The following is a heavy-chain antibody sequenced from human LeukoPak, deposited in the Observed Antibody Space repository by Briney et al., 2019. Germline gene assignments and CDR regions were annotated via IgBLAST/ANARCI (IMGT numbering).Heavy chain of an antibody. V-gene: IGHV4-39*01. D-gene: IGHD3-10*01. CDR1: GGSIRSNSYY. Sequence: SETLSLTCTVSGGSIRSNSYYWGWIRQPPGKGLEWLGSIYYSGSTYYINPSLKSRVTIPVDTSKNQISLKLSSVTAADTAVYYCARNRYYYGSRNYGVPTWFDPWGQGTLVTVSS. CDR2: IYYSGST. CDR3: ARNRYYYGSRNYGVPTWFDP. J-gene: IGHJ5*02.